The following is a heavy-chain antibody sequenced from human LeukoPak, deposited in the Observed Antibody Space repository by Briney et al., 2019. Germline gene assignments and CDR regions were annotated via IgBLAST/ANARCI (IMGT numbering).Heavy chain of an antibody. CDR3: ARADCSSTSCRYYYTPDGAFDI. D-gene: IGHD2-2*01. CDR2: ISAYNGNT. V-gene: IGHV1-18*01. Sequence: ASVKVSCKASGGTFSSYAISWVRQAPGQGLEWMGWISAYNGNTNYAQKLQGRVTMTTDTSTSTAYMELRSLRSDDTAVYYCARADCSSTSCRYYYTPDGAFDIWGQGTMVTVSS. J-gene: IGHJ3*02. CDR1: GGTFSSYA.